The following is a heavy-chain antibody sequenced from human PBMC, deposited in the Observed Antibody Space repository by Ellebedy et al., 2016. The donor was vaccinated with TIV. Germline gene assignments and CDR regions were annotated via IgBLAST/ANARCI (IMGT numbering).Heavy chain of an antibody. CDR2: INSDGSTT. CDR1: GFTFSRYW. Sequence: GESLKISCAASGFTFSRYWMHWVRQVPGKGLVWVSRINSDGSTTNYADSVKVRFTISRANANNTLYLQMNSLRAEDTAVYYCARVGMAVAGFGRIMRGYYGMDVWGQGTTVTVSS. CDR3: ARVGMAVAGFGRIMRGYYGMDV. V-gene: IGHV3-74*01. J-gene: IGHJ6*02. D-gene: IGHD6-19*01.